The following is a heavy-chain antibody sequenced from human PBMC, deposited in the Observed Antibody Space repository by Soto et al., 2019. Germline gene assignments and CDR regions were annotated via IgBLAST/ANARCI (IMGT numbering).Heavy chain of an antibody. D-gene: IGHD2-15*01. Sequence: SETLSLTCTVSGGSIRNVYWSWIRQPPGKGLEWIGFIFHSGNAKYNPSLKSRVIMSVDTSKNQFSLSLDSVTAADTAVYFCARAHAPTLPFDYWGQGTLVTVSS. J-gene: IGHJ4*02. CDR1: GGSIRNVY. CDR2: IFHSGNA. V-gene: IGHV4-59*01. CDR3: ARAHAPTLPFDY.